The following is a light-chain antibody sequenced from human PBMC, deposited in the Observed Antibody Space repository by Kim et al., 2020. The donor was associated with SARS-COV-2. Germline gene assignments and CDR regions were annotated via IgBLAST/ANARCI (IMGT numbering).Light chain of an antibody. CDR3: QQYDSLSPT. CDR1: QAIINY. CDR2: DAS. V-gene: IGKV1-33*01. J-gene: IGKJ4*01. Sequence: ASVGDRVTITGQASQAIINYLNWYQQKPGKAPKLLIQDASNLETGVPSRFTGSGSGTDFTFTISSLQPEDIATYYCQQYDSLSPTFGGGTKVDIK.